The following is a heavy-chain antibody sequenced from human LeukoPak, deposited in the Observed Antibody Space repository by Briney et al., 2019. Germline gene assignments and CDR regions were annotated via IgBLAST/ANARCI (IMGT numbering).Heavy chain of an antibody. CDR3: ARGFDGLRLKGQYFDY. V-gene: IGHV7-4-1*02. CDR2: INTNTGNP. J-gene: IGHJ4*02. D-gene: IGHD5/OR15-5a*01. Sequence: ASVKVSCKASGYTFTSYGMNWVRQAPGQGLEWMGWINTNTGNPTYAQGFTGRFVFSLDTSVSTAYLQISSLKAEDTAVYYCARGFDGLRLKGQYFDYWGQGTLVTVSS. CDR1: GYTFTSYG.